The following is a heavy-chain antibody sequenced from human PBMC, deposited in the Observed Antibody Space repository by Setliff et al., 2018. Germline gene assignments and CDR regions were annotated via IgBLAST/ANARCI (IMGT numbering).Heavy chain of an antibody. V-gene: IGHV4-61*09. CDR3: ARSLGSGSYYNSRPFYSDY. J-gene: IGHJ4*02. Sequence: SETLSLTCTVSGGSISSGSNYWSWIRQPAGRGLEWIGHIDPSGNTNYHPSLKGRVTISGDTSKNQFSLKLTSVTAADTAVYFCARSLGSGSYYNSRPFYSDYWGQGTLVTVS. D-gene: IGHD3-10*01. CDR2: IDPSGNT. CDR1: GGSISSGSNY.